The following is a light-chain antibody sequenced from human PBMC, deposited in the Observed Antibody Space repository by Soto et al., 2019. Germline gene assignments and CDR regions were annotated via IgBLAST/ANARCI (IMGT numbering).Light chain of an antibody. J-gene: IGLJ2*01. CDR2: QDT. CDR3: QAWDTSTVL. V-gene: IGLV3-1*01. Sequence: SYELTQPPSVSVSPRQTASITCSGNTLGGKYASWYQQKPGQSPVLVIYQDTQRPSGIPERFSGSNSGNTATLTISGTQAMDEADYYCQAWDTSTVLFGGGTKVTVL. CDR1: TLGGKY.